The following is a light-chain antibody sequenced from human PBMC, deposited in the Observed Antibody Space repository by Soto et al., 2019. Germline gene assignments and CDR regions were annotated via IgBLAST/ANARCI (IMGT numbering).Light chain of an antibody. CDR3: HQCGSLPGT. J-gene: IGKJ1*01. CDR2: GTS. CDR1: QSVAANY. Sequence: EVVLTPCPGTLSLSPAERNTLSCRASQSVAANYLAWYHQKRGQAPRLLIYGTSSRATGIPDRFSGSGSGTDFTLTISRXEPDDFAGYYCHQCGSLPGTFGQGTKV. V-gene: IGKV3-20*01.